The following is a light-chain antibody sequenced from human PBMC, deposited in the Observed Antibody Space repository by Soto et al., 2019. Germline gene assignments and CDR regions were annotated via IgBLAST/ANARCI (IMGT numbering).Light chain of an antibody. CDR2: GAS. CDR3: QQRSNWPPIT. V-gene: IGKV3-15*01. CDR1: QSLSDS. J-gene: IGKJ5*01. Sequence: IVMTQSPDILAVSLGETVTLSCRASQSLSDSLALYQQKPGQAPRLLIYGASTRATGIPARFSGSGSGTDFTLTITSLEPQDFAVYYCQQRSNWPPITFGQGTRLEIK.